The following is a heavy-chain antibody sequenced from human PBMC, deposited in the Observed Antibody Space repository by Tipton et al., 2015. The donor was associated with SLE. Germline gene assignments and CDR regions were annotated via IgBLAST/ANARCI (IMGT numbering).Heavy chain of an antibody. CDR3: ARHRDHSDYEFDY. J-gene: IGHJ4*02. Sequence: TLSLTCTVSGYSIDSGHFWGWIRQPPGRALEWLGSISHTGRAYYNTSLQSPITMSLDTSRNPVFLRLSSVTAADTAVYYCARHRDHSDYEFDYWGQGTLVTVSS. D-gene: IGHD4-11*01. V-gene: IGHV4-38-2*02. CDR1: GYSIDSGHF. CDR2: ISHTGRA.